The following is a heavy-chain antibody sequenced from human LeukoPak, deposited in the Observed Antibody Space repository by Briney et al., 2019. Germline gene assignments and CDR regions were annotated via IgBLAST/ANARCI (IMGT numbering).Heavy chain of an antibody. J-gene: IGHJ4*02. CDR1: GFTFSSYW. V-gene: IGHV3-74*01. CDR2: INNDGSGT. Sequence: GGSLRLSCAASGFTFSSYWMHWVRHAPGKGLVWVSRINNDGSGTTYADSVKGRFTISRDNAKNTLFLQMSSLRAEDTAVYYCARDADGPGSLIDYWGQGALVTVSS. D-gene: IGHD2-8*01. CDR3: ARDADGPGSLIDY.